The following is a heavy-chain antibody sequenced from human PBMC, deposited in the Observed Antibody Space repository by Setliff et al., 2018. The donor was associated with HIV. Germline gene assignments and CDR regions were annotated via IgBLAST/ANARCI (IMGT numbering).Heavy chain of an antibody. CDR3: ARAITFHDAFDI. V-gene: IGHV4-61*05. Sequence: PSETLSLTCTVSGASIGRRSDCWGWIRQPPGKGLEWIGYIYNSGRTNYNPSLKSRVTISVDTSKKQFSLKLSSVTAADTAVYYCARAITFHDAFDIWGQGTMVTVSS. D-gene: IGHD1-20*01. CDR1: GASIGRRSDC. CDR2: IYNSGRT. J-gene: IGHJ3*02.